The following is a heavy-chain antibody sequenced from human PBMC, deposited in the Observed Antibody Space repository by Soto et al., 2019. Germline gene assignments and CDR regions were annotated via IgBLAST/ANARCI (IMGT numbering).Heavy chain of an antibody. CDR1: GFTFSSSW. V-gene: IGHV3-7*03. CDR3: ATNNWLHCWDY. CDR2: IKEDGSER. D-gene: IGHD1-1*01. Sequence: GGSLRLSCVASGFTFSSSWMSWVRQPPGKGLEWLANIKEDGSERYYVDSVKGRFTISRDNAKNSVHLQMNSLRAEDTAVYYCATNNWLHCWDYWGKGTMVGVSS. J-gene: IGHJ4*02.